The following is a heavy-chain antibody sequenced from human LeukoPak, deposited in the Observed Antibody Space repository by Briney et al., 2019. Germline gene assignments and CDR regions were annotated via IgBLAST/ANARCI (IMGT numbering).Heavy chain of an antibody. CDR1: LYNLSEFS. J-gene: IGHJ4*02. V-gene: IGHV1-24*01. CDR2: FDPEDDET. D-gene: IGHD3-16*01. Sequence: GASVTVSCKDSLYNLSEFSIHSVRQTTERGLAWVGGFDPEDDETFYLQGLQGRVTMTHDTSTNTACMELSSLRAEDTARYYCVTTFWGKYSADYFDFWGQGTLVTVSS. CDR3: VTTFWGKYSADYFDF.